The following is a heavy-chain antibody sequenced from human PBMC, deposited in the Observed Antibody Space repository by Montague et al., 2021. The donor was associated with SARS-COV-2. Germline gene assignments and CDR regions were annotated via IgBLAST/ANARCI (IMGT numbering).Heavy chain of an antibody. Sequence: SETLSLTCAVSGGSISGYYWSWIRQPPGKGLEWLGEINHSGSTNYNPSLKSRVTISGDTSKNQFSLKMSSVTAADTAVYYCAGSPRITMIVVGCTEEWFDPWGQGTLVTVSS. CDR3: AGSPRITMIVVGCTEEWFDP. CDR1: GGSISGYY. J-gene: IGHJ5*02. D-gene: IGHD3-22*01. CDR2: INHSGST. V-gene: IGHV4-34*01.